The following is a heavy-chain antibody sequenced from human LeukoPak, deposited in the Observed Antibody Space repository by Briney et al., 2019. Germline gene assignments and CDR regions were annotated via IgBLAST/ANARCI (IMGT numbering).Heavy chain of an antibody. CDR1: GFTFSSYA. Sequence: GGSLRPSCAASGFTFSSYATSWVRQAPGKGLEWVSAISGSGGSTYYADSVKGRFTISRDNSKNTLYLQMNSLRAEDTAVYYCARSWIQLWLLGYWGQGTLVTVSS. D-gene: IGHD5-18*01. J-gene: IGHJ4*02. V-gene: IGHV3-23*01. CDR3: ARSWIQLWLLGY. CDR2: ISGSGGST.